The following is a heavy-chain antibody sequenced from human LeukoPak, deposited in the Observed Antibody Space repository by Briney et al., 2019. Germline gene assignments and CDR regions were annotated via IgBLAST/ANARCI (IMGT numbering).Heavy chain of an antibody. V-gene: IGHV3-48*01. CDR2: FTTTDSTI. CDR1: GFSFNLYS. CDR3: ATSTTWELPRFDY. J-gene: IGHJ4*02. Sequence: GGSLRLSCVASGFSFNLYSVNWVRQAPGKGLEWISYFTTTDSTIYYADSVKGRFTVSSDIATKSHFLQMHSLGVEDTAIYYCATSTTWELPRFDYWGQGALVTVSS. D-gene: IGHD1-1*01.